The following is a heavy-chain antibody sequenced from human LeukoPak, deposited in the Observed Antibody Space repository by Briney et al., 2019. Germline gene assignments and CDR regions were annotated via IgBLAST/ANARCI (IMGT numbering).Heavy chain of an antibody. CDR3: ARVIEIHTVTPFDY. V-gene: IGHV3-48*04. CDR2: ISSAGSTI. Sequence: PGGSLRLSCAASGFTFSTYNMHWVRQAPGKGLEWVSYISSAGSTISYADSVKGRFTTSRDDAKNSLFLQMNSLRAEDTAVYYCARVIEIHTVTPFDYWGQGTLVTVSS. D-gene: IGHD4-17*01. CDR1: GFTFSTYN. J-gene: IGHJ4*02.